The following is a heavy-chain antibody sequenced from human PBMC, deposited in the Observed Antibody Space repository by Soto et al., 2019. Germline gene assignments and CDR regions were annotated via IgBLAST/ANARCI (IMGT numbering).Heavy chain of an antibody. V-gene: IGHV1-3*01. CDR2: INAGNGNT. J-gene: IGHJ3*02. Sequence: GASVKVSCKASGYTFTSYAMHWVRQAPGQRLEWMGWINAGNGNTKYSQKFQGRVTITRDTSASTAYMELSSLRSEDTAAYFCTRVTIAGARNGFDIWGQGTMVTVSS. CDR1: GYTFTSYA. D-gene: IGHD2-21*01. CDR3: TRVTIAGARNGFDI.